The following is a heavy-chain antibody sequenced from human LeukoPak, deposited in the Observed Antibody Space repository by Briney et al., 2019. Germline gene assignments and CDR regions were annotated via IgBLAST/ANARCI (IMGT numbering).Heavy chain of an antibody. Sequence: QTLSLTCAVSGASIGSGDYSWSWIRQPPGKGLEWIGYIYHSGSTTYNPSLKSRVTISLGRSKNQFSLKLNSVTAADTAVYYCAGDFASGSYRFDYWGQGTLVTVSS. J-gene: IGHJ4*02. CDR2: IYHSGST. CDR1: GASIGSGDYS. CDR3: AGDFASGSYRFDY. V-gene: IGHV4-30-2*01. D-gene: IGHD3-10*01.